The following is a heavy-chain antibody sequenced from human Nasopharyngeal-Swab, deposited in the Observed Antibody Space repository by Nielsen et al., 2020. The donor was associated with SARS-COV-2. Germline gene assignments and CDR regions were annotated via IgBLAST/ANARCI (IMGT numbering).Heavy chain of an antibody. CDR3: AKRVAPGSFGSGSYADS. V-gene: IGHV3-21*01. CDR2: ISGDSKYM. J-gene: IGHJ4*02. CDR1: GFTFSRYS. Sequence: GESLKISCVASGFTFSRYSIHWVRQVPGKGLQWVSSISGDSKYMYYADSVKGRFTISRDNAKNSVYLQMNSLRADDTAFYYCAKRVAPGSFGSGSYADSRGQGTVVTVSS. D-gene: IGHD3-10*01.